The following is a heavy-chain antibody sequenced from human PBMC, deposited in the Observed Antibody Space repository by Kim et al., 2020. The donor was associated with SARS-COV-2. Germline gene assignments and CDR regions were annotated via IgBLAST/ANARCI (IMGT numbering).Heavy chain of an antibody. CDR3: ARGDILTGYYLSFYYYGMDV. Sequence: ASVKVSCKASGYTFTGYYMHWVRQAPGQGLEWMGWINPNSGGTNYAQKFQGWVTMTRDTSISTAYMELSRLRSDDTAVYYCARGDILTGYYLSFYYYGMDVWGQGTTVTVSS. CDR1: GYTFTGYY. V-gene: IGHV1-2*04. D-gene: IGHD3-9*01. CDR2: INPNSGGT. J-gene: IGHJ6*02.